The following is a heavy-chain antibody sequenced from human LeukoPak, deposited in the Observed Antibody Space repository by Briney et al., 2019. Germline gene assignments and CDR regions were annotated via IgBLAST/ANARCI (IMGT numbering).Heavy chain of an antibody. J-gene: IGHJ4*02. V-gene: IGHV3-66*01. D-gene: IGHD3-9*01. CDR1: GFTVSSNY. CDR3: ASPLYYDILTGHSSGDY. Sequence: GGSLRLSCAASGFTVSSNYMSWVRQAPGKGLEWVSVIYSGGSTYYADSVKGRFTISRDNSKNTLYLQMNSLRAEDTAVYYCASPLYYDILTGHSSGDYWGQGTLVTVSS. CDR2: IYSGGST.